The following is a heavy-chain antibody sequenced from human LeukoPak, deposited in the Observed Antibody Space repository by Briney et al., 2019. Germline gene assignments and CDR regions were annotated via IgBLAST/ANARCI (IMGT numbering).Heavy chain of an antibody. Sequence: SETLSLTCTVSGGSISSYYWSWIRQPPGKGLEWIGYIYYSGSTNYNPSLESRVTISVDTSKNQFSLKLSSVTAADTAVYYCARSLLRADAFDIWGQGTMVTVSS. V-gene: IGHV4-59*01. J-gene: IGHJ3*02. CDR3: ARSLLRADAFDI. D-gene: IGHD2-21*01. CDR1: GGSISSYY. CDR2: IYYSGST.